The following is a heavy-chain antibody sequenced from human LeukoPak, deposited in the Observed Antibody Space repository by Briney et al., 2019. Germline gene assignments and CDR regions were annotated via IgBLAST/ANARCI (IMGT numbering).Heavy chain of an antibody. CDR3: ASASYDSSGYYWYYFDY. J-gene: IGHJ4*02. CDR1: GGTFSSYA. CDR2: IIPIFGTA. V-gene: IGHV1-69*05. D-gene: IGHD3-22*01. Sequence: SVKVSCKASGGTFSSYAISWVRQAPGQGLEWMGGIIPIFGTANYAQKFQGRVTMTRDTSISTAYMELSRLRSDDTAVYYCASASYDSSGYYWYYFDYWGQGTLVTVSS.